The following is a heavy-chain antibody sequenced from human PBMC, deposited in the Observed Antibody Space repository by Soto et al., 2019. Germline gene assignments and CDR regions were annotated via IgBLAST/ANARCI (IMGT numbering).Heavy chain of an antibody. V-gene: IGHV1-18*01. CDR2: ISAYNGNT. J-gene: IGHJ6*02. D-gene: IGHD5-12*01. CDR1: VYTFTSYG. CDR3: ARDGDSGYDYTYYYYYYGMDV. Sequence: ASVTVSCKASVYTFTSYGISWVRQAPGQGLEWMGWISAYNGNTNYAQKLQGRVTMTTDTSTSTAYMELRSLRSDDTAVYYCARDGDSGYDYTYYYYYYGMDVWGQGTTVTVSS.